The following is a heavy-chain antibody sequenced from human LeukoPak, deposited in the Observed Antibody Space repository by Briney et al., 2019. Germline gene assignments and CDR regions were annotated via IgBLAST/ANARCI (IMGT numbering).Heavy chain of an antibody. J-gene: IGHJ4*02. Sequence: PGGSLRLSCSASGFTFSSYAMSWVRQAPGKGLEWVSYISRSGSTIFSADSVKGRFTTSRDNAKNSLFLQMNSLRAEDTAVYYCARVSTGSEYFDYWGQGTLVTVSS. V-gene: IGHV3-48*03. CDR3: ARVSTGSEYFDY. CDR2: ISRSGSTI. CDR1: GFTFSSYA.